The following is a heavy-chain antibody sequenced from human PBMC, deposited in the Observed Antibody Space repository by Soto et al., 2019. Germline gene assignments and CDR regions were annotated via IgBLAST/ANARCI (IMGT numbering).Heavy chain of an antibody. Sequence: QVQLVQSGAEVKKPGSSVKVSCKASGGTFSSNAISWVRQAPGQGLEWMGGIIPIFGTADYAQNFQGRVTITADESTGTAYMELRSLRSEDTAAYYCARPLFPRGGGRVATYGMDVWGQGTTVTVSS. CDR1: GGTFSSNA. CDR3: ARPLFPRGGGRVATYGMDV. D-gene: IGHD1-26*01. V-gene: IGHV1-69*01. J-gene: IGHJ6*02. CDR2: IIPIFGTA.